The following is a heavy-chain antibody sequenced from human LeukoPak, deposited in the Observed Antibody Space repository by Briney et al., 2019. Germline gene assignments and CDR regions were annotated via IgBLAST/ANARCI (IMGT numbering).Heavy chain of an antibody. Sequence: PSETLSLTCTVSGGSISSDSYYWSWIRQPAGEGLEWIGRIYTSGSTNYNPSLKSRVTMLVDTSKNQFSLKLRSVTAADTAVYYCARNRNSADWGYYFDYWGQGTLVTVSS. J-gene: IGHJ4*02. CDR2: IYTSGST. CDR3: ARNRNSADWGYYFDY. CDR1: GGSISSDSYY. V-gene: IGHV4-61*02. D-gene: IGHD7-27*01.